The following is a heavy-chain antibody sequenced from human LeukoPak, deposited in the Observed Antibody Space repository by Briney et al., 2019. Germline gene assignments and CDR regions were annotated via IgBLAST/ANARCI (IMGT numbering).Heavy chain of an antibody. CDR1: GGSVSSGSYY. CDR2: IYYSGST. V-gene: IGHV4-61*01. J-gene: IGHJ5*02. D-gene: IGHD4-23*01. CDR3: ARYRGNSNGGFDP. Sequence: SETLSLTCTVSGGSVSSGSYYWSWIRQPPGKGLEWIGYIYYSGSTNYNPSLKSRVTISVDTSKNQFSLKLTSVTAAGTAVYYCARYRGNSNGGFDPWGQGTLVTVSS.